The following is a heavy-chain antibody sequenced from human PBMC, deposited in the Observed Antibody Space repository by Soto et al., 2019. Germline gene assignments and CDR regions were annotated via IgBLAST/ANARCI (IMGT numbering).Heavy chain of an antibody. J-gene: IGHJ3*02. CDR1: GGTFSSYG. V-gene: IGHV1-18*01. D-gene: IGHD3-9*01. CDR2: ISAYNGNT. Sequence: ASVKVSCKASGGTFSSYGVSWVRQAPGQGVEWMGWISAYNGNTKYAQKVQGRVTMTTDTSTSTAYMELRSLRSDDTAVYYCARAGPDDDILTDDAFDIWGQGTMVTVSS. CDR3: ARAGPDDDILTDDAFDI.